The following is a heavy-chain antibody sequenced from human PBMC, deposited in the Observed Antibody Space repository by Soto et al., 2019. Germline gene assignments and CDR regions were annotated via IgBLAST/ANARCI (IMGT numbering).Heavy chain of an antibody. J-gene: IGHJ6*03. D-gene: IGHD6-19*01. Sequence: QVQLQQWGAGLLKPSETLSLTCAVYGGSFSGYYWSWIRQPPGKGLEWIGEINHSGSTNYNPSLKSRVTISVDTSKHQFSLKLSSVTAADTAVYYCARADTVSVAGTRYYYMDVWGKGTTVTVSS. CDR1: GGSFSGYY. CDR2: INHSGST. CDR3: ARADTVSVAGTRYYYMDV. V-gene: IGHV4-34*01.